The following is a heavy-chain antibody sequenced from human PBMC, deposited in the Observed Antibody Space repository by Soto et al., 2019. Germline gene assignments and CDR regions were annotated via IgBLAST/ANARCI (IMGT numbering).Heavy chain of an antibody. D-gene: IGHD3-22*01. V-gene: IGHV1-18*01. CDR1: GYTFTSYG. CDR2: ISAYNGNT. CDR3: ARRSPTYYYDSSGYSYYYGMDV. Sequence: QVQLVQSGAEVKKPGASVKVSCKASGYTFTSYGISWVRQAPGQGLEWMGWISAYNGNTNYAQKLQGRVTMTTDTSTSTAYMELRSLRSDDTAVYYCARRSPTYYYDSSGYSYYYGMDVWGHGTTVTVSS. J-gene: IGHJ6*02.